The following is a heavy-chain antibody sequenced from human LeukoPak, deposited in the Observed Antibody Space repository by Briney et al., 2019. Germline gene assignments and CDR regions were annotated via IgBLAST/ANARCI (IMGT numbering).Heavy chain of an antibody. J-gene: IGHJ4*02. CDR3: AKSSGWYFHH. D-gene: IGHD6-19*01. Sequence: SETLSRTCNVSDFSISEYCWSWIRRAPGKGLEWIGYITNSGSTNYNPSLKSRVTISVDTTKNQFSLKLSSVTAADTAVYYCAKSSGWYFHHWGQGTRVTVSP. CDR2: ITNSGST. V-gene: IGHV4-59*08. CDR1: DFSISEYC.